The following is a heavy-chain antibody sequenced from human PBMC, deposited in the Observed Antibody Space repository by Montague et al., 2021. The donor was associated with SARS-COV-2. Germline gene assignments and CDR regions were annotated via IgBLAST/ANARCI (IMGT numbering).Heavy chain of an antibody. CDR2: IYSGGST. V-gene: IGHV3-66*01. Sequence: SLRLSCAASGFTVSSNYMSWVRQAPGKGLEWVSAIYSGGSTYYADDAKGRFIIYRDNSKNTLNFLMNSLIAEDTAVYYCARGYYDSSGYYATVGVHWGQGTLVTVAS. D-gene: IGHD3-22*01. CDR1: GFTVSSNY. J-gene: IGHJ4*02. CDR3: ARGYYDSSGYYATVGVH.